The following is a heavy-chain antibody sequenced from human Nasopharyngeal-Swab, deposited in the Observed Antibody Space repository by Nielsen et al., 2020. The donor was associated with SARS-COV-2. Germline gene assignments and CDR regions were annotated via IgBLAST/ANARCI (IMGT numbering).Heavy chain of an antibody. Sequence: GEALKISCAASGFTFSDYYMSWIRQAPGKGLEWVSYISSSGSTIYYADSVKSRFTISRDNAKNSLYLQMNSLRAEDTAVYYCARSNGDDYGDPQESYYFDYWGQGTLVTVSS. V-gene: IGHV3-11*04. CDR3: ARSNGDDYGDPQESYYFDY. CDR1: GFTFSDYY. CDR2: ISSSGSTI. J-gene: IGHJ4*02. D-gene: IGHD4-17*01.